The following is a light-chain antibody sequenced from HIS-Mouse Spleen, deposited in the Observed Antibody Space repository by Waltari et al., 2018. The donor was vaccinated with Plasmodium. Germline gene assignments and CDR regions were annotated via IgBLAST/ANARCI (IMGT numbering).Light chain of an antibody. Sequence: QSALTQPPSASGYPGQSVTISCTGTSSHVGGYKYVSWYQQHPDKAPHPLIYEVSKRPSGVPDRFSGSKSGNPASLTVSGLQAEDEADYYCSSYAGSNNLVFGGGTKLTVL. V-gene: IGLV2-8*01. J-gene: IGLJ2*01. CDR1: SSHVGGYKY. CDR2: EVS. CDR3: SSYAGSNNLV.